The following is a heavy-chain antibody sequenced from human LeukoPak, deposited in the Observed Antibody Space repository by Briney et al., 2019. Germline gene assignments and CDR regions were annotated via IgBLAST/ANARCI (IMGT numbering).Heavy chain of an antibody. CDR3: ARDYCTRGGDCYKEDLFDP. J-gene: IGHJ5*02. CDR1: GYTFAIYG. Sequence: AASVKVSCKASGYTFAIYGISWVRQAPGQGLEWMAWISPYGGDANYAQNFEGRVTMTTETSTSTAYMELRSLRSDDTAIYYCARDYCTRGGDCYKEDLFDPWGQGTLVTVSS. CDR2: ISPYGGDA. V-gene: IGHV1-18*01. D-gene: IGHD2-21*02.